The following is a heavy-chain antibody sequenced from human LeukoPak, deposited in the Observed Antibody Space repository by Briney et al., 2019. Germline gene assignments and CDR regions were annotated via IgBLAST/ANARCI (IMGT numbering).Heavy chain of an antibody. V-gene: IGHV4-39*07. CDR2: IYYSGSPY. D-gene: IGHD6-6*01. J-gene: IGHJ2*01. CDR3: ARGGHIAAPNWYFDL. CDR1: GGSISSSSYY. Sequence: SETLSLTCTVSGGSISSSSYYWGWIRQPPGKGLEWIGSIYYSGSPYYYNPSLKSRVTISVDTSKSRFSLKLSSVTAADTAVYYCARGGHIAAPNWYFDLWGRGTLVTVSS.